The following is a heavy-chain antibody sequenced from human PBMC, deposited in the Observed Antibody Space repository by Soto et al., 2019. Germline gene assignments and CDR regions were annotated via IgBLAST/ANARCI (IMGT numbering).Heavy chain of an antibody. CDR1: GFTFSSYA. Sequence: GGSLRLSCAASGFTFSSYAMSWVRQAPGKGLEWVSAISGSGGSTYYADSVKGRFTISRENSKNTLYLQMNSLRAEDTAVYYCAKFYNGLLWFGELLDYYYYGMDVWGQGTTVTVSS. V-gene: IGHV3-23*01. CDR3: AKFYNGLLWFGELLDYYYYGMDV. D-gene: IGHD3-10*01. CDR2: ISGSGGST. J-gene: IGHJ6*02.